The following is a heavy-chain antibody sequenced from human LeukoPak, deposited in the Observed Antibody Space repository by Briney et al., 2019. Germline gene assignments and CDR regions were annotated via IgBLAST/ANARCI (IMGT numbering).Heavy chain of an antibody. CDR3: AKGRAY. Sequence: HPGGSLRLSCAASGFTFGTSAMSWVRQAPGKGLEWVSGIGGSSGGTFYADSVKGRFTIFRDNSRSSLYLQMNNLRVEDTAIYYCAKGRAYWGQGALVTVSS. CDR2: IGGSSGGT. CDR1: GFTFGTSA. J-gene: IGHJ4*02. V-gene: IGHV3-23*01.